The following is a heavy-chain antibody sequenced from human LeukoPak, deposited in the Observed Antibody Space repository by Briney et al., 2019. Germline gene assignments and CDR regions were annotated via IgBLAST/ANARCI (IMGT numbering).Heavy chain of an antibody. J-gene: IGHJ4*02. V-gene: IGHV1-18*01. Sequence: ASVKVSCKASGGTFSSYAISWVRQAPGQGLEWMGWISAYNGNTNYAQKLQCRVTMTTDTSTSTAYMELRSLRSDDTAVYYCARSADTYVDYWGQGTLVTVSS. D-gene: IGHD5-18*01. CDR1: GGTFSSYA. CDR3: ARSADTYVDY. CDR2: ISAYNGNT.